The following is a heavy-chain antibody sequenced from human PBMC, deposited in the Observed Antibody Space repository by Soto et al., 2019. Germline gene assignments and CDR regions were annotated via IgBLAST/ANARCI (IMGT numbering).Heavy chain of an antibody. Sequence: PSETLSLTCTFSGGSVSSYYWSWIRQPPGKGLEWIGYIYYSGSTNYNPSLKSRVTISVDTSKNQFSLKLSSVTAADTAVSYCARRYGSCFDYWGQGTRVTVSS. J-gene: IGHJ4*02. D-gene: IGHD5-18*01. CDR1: GGSVSSYY. CDR3: ARRYGSCFDY. CDR2: IYYSGST. V-gene: IGHV4-59*08.